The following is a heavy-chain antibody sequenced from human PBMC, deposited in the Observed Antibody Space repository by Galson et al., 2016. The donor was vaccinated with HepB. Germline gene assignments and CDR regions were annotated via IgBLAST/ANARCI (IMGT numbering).Heavy chain of an antibody. J-gene: IGHJ4*02. CDR2: LTGSGGGT. CDR3: AVSSGWRPEFDY. D-gene: IGHD6-19*01. Sequence: SLRLSCAASGFTFSSYAMNWVRQAPGKGLEWVATLTGSGGGTYYADSVKGRFTISRDNSKNTLYLEMISLRAGDTAVYYCAVSSGWRPEFDYWGQGTLVTVSS. V-gene: IGHV3-23*01. CDR1: GFTFSSYA.